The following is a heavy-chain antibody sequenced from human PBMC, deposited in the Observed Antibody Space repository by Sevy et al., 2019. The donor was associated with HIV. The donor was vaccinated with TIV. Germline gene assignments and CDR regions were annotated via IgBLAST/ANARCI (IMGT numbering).Heavy chain of an antibody. CDR1: AYSVSSAYS. CDR2: IYQSGNT. CDR3: ECFGRLLSRSGDGFEI. D-gene: IGHD2-21*02. Sequence: SETLSLTCAVSAYSVSSAYSWGWIRQPPGKGLEWIGNIYQSGNTYYNPSLKSRVTISVDTSNNQFSLKLTSVTAADTAVYYCECFGRLLSRSGDGFEIWGQGTMVTVSS. J-gene: IGHJ3*02. V-gene: IGHV4-38-2*01.